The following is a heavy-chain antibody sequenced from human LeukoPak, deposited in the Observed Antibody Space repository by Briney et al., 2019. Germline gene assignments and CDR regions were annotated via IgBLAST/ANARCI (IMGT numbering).Heavy chain of an antibody. Sequence: GASVKVSCKASGGTFSSYAISWVRQAPGQGLEWMGGIIPIFGTANYAQKFQGRVTITADESTSTAYMELSSLRSEDTAVYYCARVSYYYDSSGHYFDYWGQGTLVTVSS. D-gene: IGHD3-22*01. J-gene: IGHJ4*02. V-gene: IGHV1-69*13. CDR2: IIPIFGTA. CDR3: ARVSYYYDSSGHYFDY. CDR1: GGTFSSYA.